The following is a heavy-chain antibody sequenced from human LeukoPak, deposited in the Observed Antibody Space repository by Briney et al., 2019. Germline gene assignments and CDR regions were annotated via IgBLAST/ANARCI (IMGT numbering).Heavy chain of an antibody. J-gene: IGHJ4*02. CDR2: IRSKAYGGTT. CDR3: TRGDGYCSGGSCYYAY. D-gene: IGHD2-15*01. CDR1: GFTFGDYA. V-gene: IGHV3-49*03. Sequence: GGSLRLSCTASGFTFGDYAMSWLRQAPGKGLEWVGFIRSKAYGGTTEYAASVKGRFTISRDDSKSIAYLQMNSLKTEDTAVYYCTRGDGYCSGGSCYYAYWGQGTLVTVSS.